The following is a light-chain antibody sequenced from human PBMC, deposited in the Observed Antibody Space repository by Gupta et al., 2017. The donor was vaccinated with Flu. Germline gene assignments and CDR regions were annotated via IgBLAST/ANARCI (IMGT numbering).Light chain of an antibody. CDR2: LGS. Sequence: VTPGEPDSISCRSSQSLLKSNGNNCLTWYLQNPGQSPQLLIYLGSNRASGVPDRFSGSGSGTDFTLQISRVEAEDVGLYYFMQGLQTPLTFGLGTSVEIK. J-gene: IGKJ1*01. CDR3: MQGLQTPLT. CDR1: QSLLKSNGNNC. V-gene: IGKV2-28*01.